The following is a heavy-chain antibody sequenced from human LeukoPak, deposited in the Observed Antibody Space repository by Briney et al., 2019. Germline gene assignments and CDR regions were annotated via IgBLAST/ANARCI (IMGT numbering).Heavy chain of an antibody. CDR1: GYTFTGYY. D-gene: IGHD2-15*01. J-gene: IGHJ6*04. Sequence: ASVKVSCKASGYTFTGYYMHWVRQAPGQGLEWMGWINPNSGGTNYAQKFQGRVTMTRDTSISTAYMELSRLRSDDTAVYYCAREQDIVVVVAAPQNWFDPWGKGTTVTVSS. CDR2: INPNSGGT. V-gene: IGHV1-2*02. CDR3: AREQDIVVVVAAPQNWFDP.